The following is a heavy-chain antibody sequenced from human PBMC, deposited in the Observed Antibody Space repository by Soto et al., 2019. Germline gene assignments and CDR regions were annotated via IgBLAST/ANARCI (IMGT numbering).Heavy chain of an antibody. D-gene: IGHD3-9*01. Sequence: PSETLSLTCPVSGVSISSGAYYWSWLRQHPGKGLEWIGYIYYSGSTYYNPSLKSRVTISVDTSKNQFSLKLSSVTAADTAVYYCARGPGGLYDILTGTLYYFDYWGQGTLVTSPQ. CDR3: ARGPGGLYDILTGTLYYFDY. CDR2: IYYSGST. V-gene: IGHV4-31*03. J-gene: IGHJ4*02. CDR1: GVSISSGAYY.